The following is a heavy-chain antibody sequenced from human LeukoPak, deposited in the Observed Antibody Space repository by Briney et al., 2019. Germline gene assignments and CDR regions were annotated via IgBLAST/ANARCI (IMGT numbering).Heavy chain of an antibody. CDR3: ARGLSGYASSLGY. V-gene: IGHV3-53*01. D-gene: IGHD2-2*01. CDR2: IYSGGST. Sequence: GGSLRLSCAASGFTVSSNYMSWVRQAPGKGLEWVSVIYSGGSTYYADSVKGRFTISRDNAKNTLYLHMNSLRADDTAVYYCARGLSGYASSLGYWGQGTLVTVSS. J-gene: IGHJ4*02. CDR1: GFTVSSNY.